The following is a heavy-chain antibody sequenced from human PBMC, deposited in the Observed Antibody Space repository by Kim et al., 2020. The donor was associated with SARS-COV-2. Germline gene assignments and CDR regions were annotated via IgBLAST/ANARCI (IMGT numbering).Heavy chain of an antibody. V-gene: IGHV3-48*03. CDR3: ATGGEGGVPTTYYYYYGMDV. CDR2: ISSSGSTI. CDR1: GFTFSSYE. J-gene: IGHJ6*02. D-gene: IGHD3-16*01. Sequence: GGSLRLSCAASGFTFSSYEMNWVRQAPGKGLEWVSYISSSGSTIYYADSVKGRFTISRDNAKNSLYLQMNSLRAEDTAVYYCATGGEGGVPTTYYYYYGMDVWGQGTTVTVSS.